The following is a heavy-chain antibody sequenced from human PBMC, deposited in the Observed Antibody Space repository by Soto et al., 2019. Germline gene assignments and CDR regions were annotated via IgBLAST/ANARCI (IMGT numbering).Heavy chain of an antibody. V-gene: IGHV3-30-3*01. CDR1: GFTFSSYA. CDR2: ISYDGSNK. CDR3: ARDVIPAAIYYSYYGMDV. Sequence: GGSLRLSCAASGFTFSSYAMHWVRQAPGKGLEWVALISYDGSNKYYADSVKGRFTISRDNSKNTLYLQMNSLRAEDTAVYYCARDVIPAAIYYSYYGMDVWGQGTTVTVS. D-gene: IGHD2-2*02. J-gene: IGHJ6*02.